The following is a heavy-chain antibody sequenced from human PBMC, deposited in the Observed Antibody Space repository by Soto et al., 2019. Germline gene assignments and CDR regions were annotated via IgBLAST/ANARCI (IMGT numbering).Heavy chain of an antibody. CDR3: ARDGDSSSWYRWFDP. CDR2: IYYSGST. Sequence: SETLSLTCTVSGGSISSYYWSWIRQPPGKGLEWIGYIYYSGSTNYNPSLKSRVTISVDTSKNQFSLKLSSVTAADTAVYYCARDGDSSSWYRWFDPWGQGTLVTVSS. D-gene: IGHD6-13*01. V-gene: IGHV4-59*01. CDR1: GGSISSYY. J-gene: IGHJ5*02.